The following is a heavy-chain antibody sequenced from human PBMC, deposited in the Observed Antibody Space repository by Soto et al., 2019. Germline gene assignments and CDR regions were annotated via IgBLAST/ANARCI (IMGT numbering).Heavy chain of an antibody. D-gene: IGHD6-13*01. J-gene: IGHJ3*02. Sequence: NPGGSLRLSCAASGFTFSSYSMNWVRQAPGKGLEWVSSISSSSSYIYYADSVKGRFTISRDNAKNSLYLQMNSLRAEDTAVYYCARDALIRLAAAGTHAFDIWGQGTMVTVSS. V-gene: IGHV3-21*01. CDR3: ARDALIRLAAAGTHAFDI. CDR2: ISSSSSYI. CDR1: GFTFSSYS.